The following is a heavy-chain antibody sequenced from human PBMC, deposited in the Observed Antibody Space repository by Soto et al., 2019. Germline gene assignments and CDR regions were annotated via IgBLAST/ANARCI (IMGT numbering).Heavy chain of an antibody. J-gene: IGHJ5*02. CDR1: GDSVSSNSAA. CDR3: ARGMNSGSSKYNWFDP. CDR2: TYYRSKWYN. V-gene: IGHV6-1*01. D-gene: IGHD1-26*01. Sequence: SQTLSLTCAISGDSVSSNSAAWNWIRQSPSRGFEWLGRTYYRSKWYNDYAVSVKSRITINPDTSKNQFSLQLNSVTPEDTAVYYCARGMNSGSSKYNWFDPWGQGTLVTVSS.